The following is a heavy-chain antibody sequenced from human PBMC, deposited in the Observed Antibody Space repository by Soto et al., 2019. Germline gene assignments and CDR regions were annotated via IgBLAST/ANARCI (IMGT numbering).Heavy chain of an antibody. D-gene: IGHD1-1*01. CDR2: LYDLDGS. Sequence: DVQLVESGGGLIQPGESLRLSCAAFGFTISGKKYVAWFRQAPGKGLEWVSALYDLDGSFYAASVKGRYTTSSDSSKTTVYLQTNDLRPDDTAVYYCATWHEREHAYDVWGQGTTVTVSS. CDR1: GFTISGKKY. CDR3: ATWHEREHAYDV. V-gene: IGHV3-53*01. J-gene: IGHJ3*01.